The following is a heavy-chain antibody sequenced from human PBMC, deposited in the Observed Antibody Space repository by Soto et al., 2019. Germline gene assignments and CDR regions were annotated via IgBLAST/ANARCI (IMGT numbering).Heavy chain of an antibody. CDR1: GFTFNNYA. J-gene: IGHJ4*02. Sequence: EVQLLESGGGLVQPGGSLSLSCEASGFTFNNYAMSWVRQAPGKGLEWVSAISGGGDTTSYADSVKGRFTVSRDGSKNTLYVQMNSLRAEDTAVYYCAKGRGGSGSLTPRVDFWGQGTLVTVSS. D-gene: IGHD3-10*01. V-gene: IGHV3-23*01. CDR3: AKGRGGSGSLTPRVDF. CDR2: ISGGGDTT.